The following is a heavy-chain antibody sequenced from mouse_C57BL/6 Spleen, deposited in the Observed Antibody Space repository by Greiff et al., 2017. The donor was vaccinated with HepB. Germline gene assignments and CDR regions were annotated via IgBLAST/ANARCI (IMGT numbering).Heavy chain of an antibody. Sequence: QVQLKESGAELVRPGTSVKMSCKASGYTFTNYWIGWAKQRPGHGLEWIGDIYPGGGYTNYNEKFKGKATLTADKSSSTAYMQFSSLTSEDSAIYYCARAPYYGSSYWYSDVWGTGTTVTVSS. D-gene: IGHD1-1*01. CDR3: ARAPYYGSSYWYSDV. V-gene: IGHV1-63*01. CDR2: IYPGGGYT. CDR1: GYTFTNYW. J-gene: IGHJ1*03.